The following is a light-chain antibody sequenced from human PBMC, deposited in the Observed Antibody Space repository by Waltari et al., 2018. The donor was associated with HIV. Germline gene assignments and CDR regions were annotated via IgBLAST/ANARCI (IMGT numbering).Light chain of an antibody. Sequence: SYVLTQPPSVSVAPGKTASITCSGTNLQSNSVHWYLQKAGPTPVLVIFEGSDRRSGSTGRFSGSKSGNTATLTISRVEAGDEADYYCHMWDTTRVLFGGGTKLTVL. CDR1: NLQSNS. CDR2: EGS. CDR3: HMWDTTRVL. J-gene: IGLJ2*01. V-gene: IGLV3-21*04.